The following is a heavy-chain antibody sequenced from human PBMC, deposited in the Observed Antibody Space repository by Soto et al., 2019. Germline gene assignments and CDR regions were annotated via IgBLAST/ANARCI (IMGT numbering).Heavy chain of an antibody. Sequence: SETLSLTCTVSGGSISSYYWSWIRQPPGEGLEWIGYIYYSGSTNYNPSLKSRVTISVDTSKNQFSLKLNSVTAADTAVYYCARSITMVRGVKMHNCGMDVLGQRTTVTVSS. CDR1: GGSISSYY. V-gene: IGHV4-59*01. CDR3: ARSITMVRGVKMHNCGMDV. D-gene: IGHD3-10*01. J-gene: IGHJ6*02. CDR2: IYYSGST.